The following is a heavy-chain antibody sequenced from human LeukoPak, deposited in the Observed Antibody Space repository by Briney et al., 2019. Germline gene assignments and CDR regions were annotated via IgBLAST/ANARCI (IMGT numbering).Heavy chain of an antibody. CDR3: ARVRAGSFFDY. D-gene: IGHD3-10*01. J-gene: IGHJ4*02. V-gene: IGHV4-59*01. CDR1: GGSISSYY. CDR2: IYYSGST. Sequence: SETLSLTCTVSGGSISSYYWSWIRQPPGKELEWIGYIYYSGSTNYNPSLKSRVTISVDTSKNQFSLKLSSVTAADTAVYYCARVRAGSFFDYWGQGTLATVSS.